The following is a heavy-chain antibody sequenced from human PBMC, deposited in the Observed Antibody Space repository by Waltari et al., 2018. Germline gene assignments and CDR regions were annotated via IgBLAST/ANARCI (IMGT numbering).Heavy chain of an antibody. V-gene: IGHV3-30*02. J-gene: IGHJ4*02. Sequence: QVQLVESGGGVVQPGGSLRLSCAASGFTFSIYGMHWVRQAPGKGLEWVAFIRYDGSNKYYADSVKGRFTISRDNSKNTLYLQMNSLRAEDTAVYYCAKDMARMVQGVCDYWGQGTLVTVSS. CDR3: AKDMARMVQGVCDY. D-gene: IGHD3-10*01. CDR1: GFTFSIYG. CDR2: IRYDGSNK.